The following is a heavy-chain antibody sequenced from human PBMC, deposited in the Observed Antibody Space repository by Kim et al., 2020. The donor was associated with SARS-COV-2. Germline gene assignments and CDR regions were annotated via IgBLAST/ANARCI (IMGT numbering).Heavy chain of an antibody. J-gene: IGHJ5*02. V-gene: IGHV1-24*01. Sequence: ASVKVSCKVSGYTLTELSMHWVRQAPGKGLEWMGGFDPEDGETIYAQKFQGRVTMTEDTSTDTAYMELSSLRSEDTAVYYCSTSCSITSCHWFDPWGQGTLVIVPS. CDR3: STSCSITSCHWFDP. D-gene: IGHD2-2*01. CDR1: GYTLTELS. CDR2: FDPEDGET.